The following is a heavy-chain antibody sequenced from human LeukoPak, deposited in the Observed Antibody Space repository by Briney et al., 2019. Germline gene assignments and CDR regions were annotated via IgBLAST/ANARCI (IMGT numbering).Heavy chain of an antibody. CDR1: GFTFSSYS. D-gene: IGHD2-2*01. Sequence: GGSLRLSCAASGFTFSSYSMNWVRQAPGKGLEWVSSISSSSSYIYYADSVKGRFTISRDNAKNSLYLQMNSLRAEDTAVYYCARDLRGSLGRQLLFTDENPIYWGQGTLVTVSS. CDR2: ISSSSSYI. V-gene: IGHV3-21*01. CDR3: ARDLRGSLGRQLLFTDENPIY. J-gene: IGHJ4*02.